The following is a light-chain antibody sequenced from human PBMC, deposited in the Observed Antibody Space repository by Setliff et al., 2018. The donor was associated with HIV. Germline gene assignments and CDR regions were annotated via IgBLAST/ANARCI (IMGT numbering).Light chain of an antibody. CDR3: SSYAISNTLP. CDR2: EVR. Sequence: QSALTQPASVSGSPGQSITISCTGTSSDVGGYNYVSWYQHHPGKAPKLIIYEVRNRPSGVSHRFSGSKSGNTASLTISGLQAEDEADYCCSSYAISNTLPFGTGTKVTVL. J-gene: IGLJ1*01. CDR1: SSDVGGYNY. V-gene: IGLV2-14*01.